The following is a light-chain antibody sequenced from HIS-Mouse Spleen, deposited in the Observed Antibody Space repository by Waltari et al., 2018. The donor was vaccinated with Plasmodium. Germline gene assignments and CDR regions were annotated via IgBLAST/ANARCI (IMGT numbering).Light chain of an antibody. V-gene: IGKV3-11*01. Sequence: EIVFTKTPANRSLSPGERATLPCRASQSVSSYLAWYQQKPGQAPRLLIYDASNRATGIPARFSGSGSGTDFTLTISSLEPEDFAVYYCQQRSNWPPLTFGGGTKVEIK. J-gene: IGKJ4*01. CDR1: QSVSSY. CDR3: QQRSNWPPLT. CDR2: DAS.